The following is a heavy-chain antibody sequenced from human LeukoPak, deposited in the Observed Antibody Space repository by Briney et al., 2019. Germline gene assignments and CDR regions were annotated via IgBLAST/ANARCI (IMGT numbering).Heavy chain of an antibody. CDR1: GFTFSNYA. CDR2: SRNRAKSYTT. V-gene: IGHV3-72*01. CDR3: SRDATGDH. J-gene: IGHJ4*02. Sequence: GGSLRLSCAASGFTFSNYAMDWVRQAPGKGLEWVGRSRNRAKSYTTDYAASVKGRFTISRDDSKSTLYLQMNSLETEDTAVYYCSRDATGDHWGQGTLVSVSS.